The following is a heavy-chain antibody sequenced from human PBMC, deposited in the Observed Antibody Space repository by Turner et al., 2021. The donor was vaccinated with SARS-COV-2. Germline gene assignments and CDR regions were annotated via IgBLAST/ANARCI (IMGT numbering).Heavy chain of an antibody. Sequence: QVQLVQSGAEVKKPVSSVKVSCKASGGTFSSYAISGVRQAPGQGREWMEGIIPISGTANYEQKFQGRVTITADESTSTAYMELSSLRSEDTAVYYCARGKNYYGSGSYYPTHYYYGMDVWGQGTTVTVSS. CDR1: GGTFSSYA. J-gene: IGHJ6*02. V-gene: IGHV1-69*01. CDR2: IIPISGTA. D-gene: IGHD3-10*01. CDR3: ARGKNYYGSGSYYPTHYYYGMDV.